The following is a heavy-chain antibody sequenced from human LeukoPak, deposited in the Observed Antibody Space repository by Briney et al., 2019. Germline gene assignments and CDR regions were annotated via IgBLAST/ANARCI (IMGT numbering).Heavy chain of an antibody. CDR1: GFTFSNYA. CDR2: IISSSSTI. J-gene: IGHJ4*02. D-gene: IGHD3-22*01. Sequence: PGGSLRLSCAASGFTFSNYAMSWVRQAPGKGLEWVSYIISSSSTIYYADSVKGRFTISRDNAKNTLYLQMNSLRAEDTAVYYCAKASAMIVVVSKHFDYWGQGTLVTVSS. V-gene: IGHV3-48*01. CDR3: AKASAMIVVVSKHFDY.